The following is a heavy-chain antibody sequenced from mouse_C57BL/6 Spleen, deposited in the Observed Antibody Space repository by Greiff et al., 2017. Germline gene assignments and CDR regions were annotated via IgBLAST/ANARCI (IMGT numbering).Heavy chain of an antibody. CDR2: ISYDGSN. J-gene: IGHJ3*01. CDR3: ARDEDSSGPSTFAY. V-gene: IGHV3-6*01. CDR1: GYSITSGYY. D-gene: IGHD3-2*02. Sequence: EVQLQQSGPGLVKPSQSLSLTCSVTGYSITSGYYWNWIRQFPGNKLEWMGYISYDGSNNYNPSPKNRISITRDTSKNQFFLKLNSVTTEDTATYYCARDEDSSGPSTFAYWGQGTLVTVSA.